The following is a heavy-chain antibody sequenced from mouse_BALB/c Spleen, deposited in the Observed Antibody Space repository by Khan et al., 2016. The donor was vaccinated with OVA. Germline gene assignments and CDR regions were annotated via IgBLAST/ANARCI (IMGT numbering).Heavy chain of an antibody. CDR1: GYTFTTYW. CDR3: TRDRIDY. Sequence: VQLQESGAELAKPGASVKMSCKASGYTFTTYWMHWVKQRPGQGLEWIGYINPTSGYTDSNEKFKDRATLSADKSSSTAYMQLSSLTSEDSAVYYCTRDRIDYWGQGTTLTVSS. J-gene: IGHJ2*01. V-gene: IGHV1-7*01. CDR2: INPTSGYT.